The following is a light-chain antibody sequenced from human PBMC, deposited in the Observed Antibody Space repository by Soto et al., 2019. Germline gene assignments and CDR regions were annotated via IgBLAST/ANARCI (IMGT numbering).Light chain of an antibody. J-gene: IGKJ5*01. CDR3: QQYESLPLT. V-gene: IGKV1-33*01. CDR2: DAS. CDR1: QDINKN. Sequence: DILMTQSPSSLSTSVGARVTITWQASQDINKNLIWYQQKPGKAPKLLIYDASDLETGVPSRFSGSGSGTGFTFTISSLQPEDFATYYCQQYESLPLTFGQGTRLEI.